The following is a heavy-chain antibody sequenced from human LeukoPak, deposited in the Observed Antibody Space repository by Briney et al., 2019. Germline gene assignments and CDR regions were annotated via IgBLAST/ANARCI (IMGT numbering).Heavy chain of an antibody. Sequence: PGGSLRLSCVVSGFTFTNYAMTWVRQAPGKGLEGGSSLSINGDHTYYADAVKGRFTISGDNYKNTLYLQMNSLRAEDTAIYYCAKMGLGRYCSSTSCSDYWGQGTLVTVSS. CDR3: AKMGLGRYCSSTSCSDY. CDR1: GFTFTNYA. J-gene: IGHJ4*02. D-gene: IGHD2-2*01. V-gene: IGHV3-23*01. CDR2: LSINGDHT.